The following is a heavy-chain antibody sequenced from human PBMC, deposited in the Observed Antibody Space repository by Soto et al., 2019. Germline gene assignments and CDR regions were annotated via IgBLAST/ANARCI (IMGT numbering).Heavy chain of an antibody. CDR3: ATAVYCRSASCSNWFDP. CDR1: GGSSSSADYY. D-gene: IGHD2-2*01. CDR2: IYYSGST. Sequence: KTSATLSLTCTVSGGSSSSADYYWSWIRHPPGKGLEWIGYIYYSGSTYYNPSLKSRVTISLDTSKNQFSLKLSSVTAADTAVYYCATAVYCRSASCSNWFDPWGQGTLVTVSS. J-gene: IGHJ5*02. V-gene: IGHV4-30-4*01.